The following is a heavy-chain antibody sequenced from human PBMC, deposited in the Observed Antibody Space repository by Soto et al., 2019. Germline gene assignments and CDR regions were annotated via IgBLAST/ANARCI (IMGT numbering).Heavy chain of an antibody. CDR2: IYYSGST. J-gene: IGHJ6*03. D-gene: IGHD4-17*01. Sequence: PSETLSLTCTFSGFSIISSSYYLGWIRQPPGKGLEWIGSIYYSGSTYYNPSLKSRVTISVDTSKNQFSLKLSSVTAADTAVYYCARHAYGDYGVYYYYYMDVWGKGTTVTVSS. CDR3: ARHAYGDYGVYYYYYMDV. V-gene: IGHV4-39*01. CDR1: GFSIISSSYY.